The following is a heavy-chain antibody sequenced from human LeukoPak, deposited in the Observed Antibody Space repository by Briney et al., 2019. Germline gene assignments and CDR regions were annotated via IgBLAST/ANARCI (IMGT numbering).Heavy chain of an antibody. Sequence: GGSLRLSCAASGFTFSSYEMNWVRQAPGKGLEWVSYISSSGSTLYYADSVKGRFTISRDNAKNSLYLQMNSLRAEDTAVYYCARGTGGAFDIWGQGTMVTVSS. CDR1: GFTFSSYE. CDR3: ARGTGGAFDI. CDR2: ISSSGSTL. D-gene: IGHD1-14*01. J-gene: IGHJ3*02. V-gene: IGHV3-48*03.